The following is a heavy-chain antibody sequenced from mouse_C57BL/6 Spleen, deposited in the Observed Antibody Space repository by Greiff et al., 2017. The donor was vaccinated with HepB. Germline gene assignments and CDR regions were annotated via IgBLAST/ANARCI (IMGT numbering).Heavy chain of an antibody. D-gene: IGHD1-1*01. CDR3: ARGIFITTVVGGLDY. J-gene: IGHJ2*01. CDR2: IDPSDSET. V-gene: IGHV1-52*01. CDR1: GYTFTSYW. Sequence: QVQLQQPGAELVRPGSSVKLSCKASGYTFTSYWMHWVKQRPIQGLEWIGNIDPSDSETHYNQKFKDKATLTVDKSSSTAYMQLSSLTSEDSAVYYCARGIFITTVVGGLDYWGQGTTLTVSS.